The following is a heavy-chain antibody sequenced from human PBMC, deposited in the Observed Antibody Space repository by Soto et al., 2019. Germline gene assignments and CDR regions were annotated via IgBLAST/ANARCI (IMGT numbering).Heavy chain of an antibody. CDR3: ARDHGSSWYYFDY. D-gene: IGHD6-13*01. J-gene: IGHJ4*02. Sequence: PGGSLRLSCAASGFTVSSNYMSWVRQAPGKGLEWVSVIYSGGSTYYADSVKGRFTISRDNSKNTLYLQMNSLRAEDTAVYYCARDHGSSWYYFDYWGQGTLVTVSS. V-gene: IGHV3-53*05. CDR2: IYSGGST. CDR1: GFTVSSNY.